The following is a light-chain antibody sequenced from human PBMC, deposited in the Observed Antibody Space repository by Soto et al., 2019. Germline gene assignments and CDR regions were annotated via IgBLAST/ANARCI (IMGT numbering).Light chain of an antibody. V-gene: IGKV1-8*01. CDR1: QAISNY. CDR2: GAS. Sequence: AIRMTQSPSSLSASTGDRVTITCRASQAISNYLAWYQQRPGRAPRLLVYGASKLESGVPSRFSGSGSGTDFTLSIGRLQSEDFATYFCQQYSSHSTFGQGTKVDI. J-gene: IGKJ1*01. CDR3: QQYSSHST.